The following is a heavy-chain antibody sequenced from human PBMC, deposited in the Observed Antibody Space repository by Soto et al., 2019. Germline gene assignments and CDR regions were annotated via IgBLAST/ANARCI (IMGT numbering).Heavy chain of an antibody. V-gene: IGHV4-39*01. Sequence: PSETLSLTCTVSGGSISSSSYYWGWIRQPPGKGLEWIGSIYYSGSTYYNPSLKSRVTISVDTSKNQFSLKLSSVTAADTAVYFCARTYYYDSSGYYYLSYWGQGTLVTAPQ. D-gene: IGHD3-22*01. CDR2: IYYSGST. CDR1: GGSISSSSYY. J-gene: IGHJ4*02. CDR3: ARTYYYDSSGYYYLSY.